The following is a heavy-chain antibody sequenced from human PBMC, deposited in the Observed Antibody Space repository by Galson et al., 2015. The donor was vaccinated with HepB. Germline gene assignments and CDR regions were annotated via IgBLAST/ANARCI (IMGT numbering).Heavy chain of an antibody. D-gene: IGHD6-6*01. Sequence: ETLSLTCTVSVVFISSNNWWSWVRQAPGRGLEWIGEVYHSGSTNYSPSLKSRVTMSVDKSKNQFSLMLTSVTAADTAVYYCARFILRAAARGRGESFDIWGQGTMVTVSS. CDR2: VYHSGST. J-gene: IGHJ3*02. CDR3: ARFILRAAARGRGESFDI. CDR1: VVFISSNNW. V-gene: IGHV4-4*02.